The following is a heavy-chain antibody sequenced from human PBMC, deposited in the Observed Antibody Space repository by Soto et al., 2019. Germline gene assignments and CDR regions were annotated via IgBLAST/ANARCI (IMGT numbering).Heavy chain of an antibody. V-gene: IGHV1-24*01. CDR3: STDTHKLHIAYERYKYDGLDV. CDR1: GYTFTGYY. CDR2: FDPEDVKL. Sequence: GASVKVSCKASGYTFTGYYIHWVRQAPGKGLEWKGGFDPEDVKLFYAQMFQARVPLTEDTSADTAYLELSSLRFEDTALYYFSTDTHKLHIAYERYKYDGLDVGGQGTTVTVSS. D-gene: IGHD5-12*01. J-gene: IGHJ6*02.